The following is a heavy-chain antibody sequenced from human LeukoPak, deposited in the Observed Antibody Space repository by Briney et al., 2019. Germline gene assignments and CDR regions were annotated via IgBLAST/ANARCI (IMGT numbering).Heavy chain of an antibody. J-gene: IGHJ4*02. V-gene: IGHV1-3*01. CDR3: ARDARIVVVPAALYFDY. CDR2: INAGNGNT. Sequence: ASVKVSCTASGYTFTSYAMHWVRQAPGQRLEWMGWINAGNGNTKYSQKFQGRVTITRDTSASTAYMELSSLRSEDTAVYYCARDARIVVVPAALYFDYWGQGTLVTVSS. D-gene: IGHD2-2*01. CDR1: GYTFTSYA.